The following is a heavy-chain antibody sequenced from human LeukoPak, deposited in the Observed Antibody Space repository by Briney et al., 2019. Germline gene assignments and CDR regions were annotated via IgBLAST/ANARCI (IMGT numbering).Heavy chain of an antibody. J-gene: IGHJ4*02. CDR3: TANYYDSGGYYYKDY. D-gene: IGHD3-22*01. CDR2: IKSKTDGGTT. V-gene: IGHV3-15*01. CDR1: GFTFSNAW. Sequence: GGSLRLSCAASGFTFSNAWMSWVRQAPGKGLEWVGRIKSKTDGGTTDYAAPVKGRFTISRDDSKNTLYLQMNSLKTEDTAVYYCTANYYDSGGYYYKDYWGQGTLVTVSS.